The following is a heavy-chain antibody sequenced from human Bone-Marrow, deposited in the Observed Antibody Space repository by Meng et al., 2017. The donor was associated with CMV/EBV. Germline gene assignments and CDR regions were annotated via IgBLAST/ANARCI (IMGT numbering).Heavy chain of an antibody. Sequence: GGSLRLSCAASGFTFSSYWMSWVRQAPGKGLEWVANIKQDGSEKYYVDSVKGRFTISRDNAKNSLYLQMNSLRAEDTAVYYCARGGAVAGPRGWFDLWGQGTLVTVSS. D-gene: IGHD6-19*01. V-gene: IGHV3-7*01. CDR2: IKQDGSEK. CDR1: GFTFSSYW. CDR3: ARGGAVAGPRGWFDL. J-gene: IGHJ5*02.